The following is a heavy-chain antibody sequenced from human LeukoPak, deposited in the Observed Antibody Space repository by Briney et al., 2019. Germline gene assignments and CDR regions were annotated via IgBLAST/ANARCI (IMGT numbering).Heavy chain of an antibody. D-gene: IGHD5-12*01. CDR3: AAWTDRGYSY. V-gene: IGHV3-7*01. CDR2: INPDGDGM. CDR1: GFTFSRSW. J-gene: IGHJ4*02. Sequence: PGGSLRLSCTASGFTFSRSWMNWIRQAPGKGLGWVANINPDGDGMRFVDSVKGRFTMSRDNAQSSLHLQMNSLRVEDTAFYYCAAWTDRGYSYWGQGVLVTVSS.